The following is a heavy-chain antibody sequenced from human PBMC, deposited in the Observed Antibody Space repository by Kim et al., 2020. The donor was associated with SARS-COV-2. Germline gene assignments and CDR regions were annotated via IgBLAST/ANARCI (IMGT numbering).Heavy chain of an antibody. D-gene: IGHD2-2*01. CDR3: ARVGYCSSTSCQKTLDV. V-gene: IGHV4-34*01. J-gene: IGHJ6*02. Sequence: LKSRVTISVDTSKNQFSLKLSSVTAAETAVYYCARVGYCSSTSCQKTLDVWGQGTTVTVSS.